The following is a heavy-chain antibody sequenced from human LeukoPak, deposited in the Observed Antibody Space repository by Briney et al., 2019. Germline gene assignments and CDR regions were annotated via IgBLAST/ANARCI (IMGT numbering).Heavy chain of an antibody. CDR3: ASDCSSTSCQGAFDI. CDR2: ISYDGSNK. J-gene: IGHJ3*02. Sequence: GGSLRLSCAASGFTFSSDAMSWVRQAPGKGLEWVAVISYDGSNKYYADSVKGRFTISRDNSKNTLYLQMNSLRAEDTAVYYCASDCSSTSCQGAFDIWGQGTMVTVSS. V-gene: IGHV3-30-3*01. CDR1: GFTFSSDA. D-gene: IGHD2-2*01.